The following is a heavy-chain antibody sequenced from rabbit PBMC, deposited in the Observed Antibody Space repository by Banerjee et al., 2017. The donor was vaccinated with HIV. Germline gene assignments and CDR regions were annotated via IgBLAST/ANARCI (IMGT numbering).Heavy chain of an antibody. D-gene: IGHD8-1*01. V-gene: IGHV1S40*01. CDR1: GFSFSSSYY. J-gene: IGHJ4*01. CDR2: IYTGDATT. Sequence: QSLEESGGDLVKPGASLTLTCTVSGFSFSSSYYMYWVRQAPGKGLEWIGCIYTGDATTYYASWAKGRFTISKTSSTTVTLQMTSLTAADTATYFCARETGYAGGGYSFNLWGPGTLVTVS. CDR3: ARETGYAGGGYSFNL.